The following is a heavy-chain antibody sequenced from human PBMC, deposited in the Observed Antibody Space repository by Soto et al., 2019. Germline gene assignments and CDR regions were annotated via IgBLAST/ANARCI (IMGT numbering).Heavy chain of an antibody. CDR3: ERDLTSGSYINYYYYYGMDV. D-gene: IGHD1-26*01. J-gene: IGHJ6*02. CDR2: ISDDGSNK. V-gene: IGHV3-30-3*01. Sequence: QVQLVESGGGVVQPGRSLRLSCAASGFTFSSYAMHWVRQAPGKGLEWVAVISDDGSNKYYADSVKGRFTISRDNSKNTLYLRMNSLRAEDTAVDYCERDLTSGSYINYYYYYGMDVWGQGTTVTVSS. CDR1: GFTFSSYA.